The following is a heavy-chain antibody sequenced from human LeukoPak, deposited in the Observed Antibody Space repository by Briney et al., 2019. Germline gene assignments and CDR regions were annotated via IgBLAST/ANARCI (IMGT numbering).Heavy chain of an antibody. CDR2: INPNSGDT. V-gene: IGHV1-2*02. CDR3: ARAYYYGSGTNDF. CDR1: GYTFTGYY. J-gene: IGHJ4*02. D-gene: IGHD3-10*01. Sequence: ASVKVSCKASGYTFTGYYMHWVRQAPGQGLEWMGWINPNSGDTSYAQKFQGRVTMTRDTSITTAYMELSRLRSDDTAVYYCARAYYYGSGTNDFWGQGTLVTVSS.